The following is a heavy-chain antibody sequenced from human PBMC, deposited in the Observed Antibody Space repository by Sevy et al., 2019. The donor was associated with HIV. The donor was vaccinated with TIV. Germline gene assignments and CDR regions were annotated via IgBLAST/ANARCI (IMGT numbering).Heavy chain of an antibody. Sequence: ASVKVSCKASGYTFVSYGISWVQQAPGRGLEWLGWINPHSGETKYGQKFRDRVTLTTDVFTNTANMELRSLRSDDTAVYYCAREEQDADSWGLGTLVTVSS. CDR3: AREEQDADS. J-gene: IGHJ4*02. V-gene: IGHV1-18*01. CDR2: INPHSGET. CDR1: GYTFVSYG.